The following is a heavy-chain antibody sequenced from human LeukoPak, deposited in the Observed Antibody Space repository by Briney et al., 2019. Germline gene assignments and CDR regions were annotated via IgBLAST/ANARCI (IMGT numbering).Heavy chain of an antibody. CDR1: GLTFSSYA. CDR2: ISGSGVST. J-gene: IGHJ4*02. CDR3: AKDQWDTATVYYFDY. V-gene: IGHV3-23*01. Sequence: GGSLRLSCAASGLTFSSYAMNWVRQAPGKGLEWVSGISGSGVSTYYAESVKGRFTISRNNSKNTLYVQVNGLRAEDTAVYYCAKDQWDTATVYYFDYWGQGTLVTVSP. D-gene: IGHD1-26*01.